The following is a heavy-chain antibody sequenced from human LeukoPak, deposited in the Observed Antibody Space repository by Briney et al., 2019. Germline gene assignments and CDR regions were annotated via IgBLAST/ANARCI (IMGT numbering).Heavy chain of an antibody. CDR2: IIPIFGTA. CDR3: ARKGSGYSYGLSDAFDI. V-gene: IGHV1-69*05. J-gene: IGHJ3*02. D-gene: IGHD5-18*01. CDR1: GGTFSSYA. Sequence: SVKVSCKASGGTFSSYAISWVRQAPGQGLEWMGRIIPIFGTANYAQKFRGRVTITTDESTSTAYMELSSLRSEDTAVYYCARKGSGYSYGLSDAFDIWGQGTMVTVSS.